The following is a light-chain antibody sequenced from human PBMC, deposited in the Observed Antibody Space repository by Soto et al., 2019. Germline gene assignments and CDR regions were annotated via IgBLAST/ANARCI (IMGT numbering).Light chain of an antibody. CDR3: QQYGNSPQK. V-gene: IGKV3-20*01. J-gene: IGKJ1*01. Sequence: EVVLTQSLGTLSLCQGERDTISFSVSQSVNSSDLAWYQHKPGQAPRLLIYGASTRATGIPDRFSGSGSGTDFTLTIARLEPGDFAVYYCQQYGNSPQKFGQGTKVDIK. CDR2: GAS. CDR1: QSVNSSD.